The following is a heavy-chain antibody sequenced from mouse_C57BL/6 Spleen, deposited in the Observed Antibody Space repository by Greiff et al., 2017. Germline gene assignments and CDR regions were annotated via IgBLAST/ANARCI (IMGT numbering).Heavy chain of an antibody. J-gene: IGHJ2*01. Sequence: VQLQQSGPELVKPGDSVKISCKASGYSFTGYFMNWVMQSHGKSLEWIGRINPYNGDTFYNQKFKGKATLTVDKSSSTAHMELRSLTSEDSAVYYCARLDGYYLYFDYWGQGTTLTVSS. CDR2: INPYNGDT. CDR3: ARLDGYYLYFDY. V-gene: IGHV1-20*01. CDR1: GYSFTGYF. D-gene: IGHD2-3*01.